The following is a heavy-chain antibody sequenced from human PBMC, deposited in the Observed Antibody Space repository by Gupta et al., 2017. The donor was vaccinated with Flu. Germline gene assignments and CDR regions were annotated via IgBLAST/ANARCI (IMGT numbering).Heavy chain of an antibody. CDR3: ARDMGAGHWYFDL. CDR2: IYSGGST. D-gene: IGHD1-26*01. J-gene: IGHJ2*01. Sequence: EVQLVESGGGLVQPGGSLRLSCAASGFTVSSNYMSWVRQAPGKGLEWVSVIYSGGSTYYADSVKGRFTISRHNSKNTLYLQMNSLRAEDTAAYYCARDMGAGHWYFDLWGRGTLVTVSS. V-gene: IGHV3-53*04. CDR1: GFTVSSNY.